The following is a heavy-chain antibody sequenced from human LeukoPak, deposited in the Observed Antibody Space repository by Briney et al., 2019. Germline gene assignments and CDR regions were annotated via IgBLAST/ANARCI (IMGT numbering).Heavy chain of an antibody. CDR3: ASSIGYSSSYYY. D-gene: IGHD6-13*01. CDR2: IYPGDSDT. CDR1: GSLFTSYW. V-gene: IGHV5-51*01. Sequence: GESLKISCKGSGSLFTSYWIGWARQLPGKGLEWMGIIYPGDSDTRYSPSFQGQVTISADKSISTAYLQWGSLKASDTAMYYCASSIGYSSSYYYWGQGTLVTVSS. J-gene: IGHJ4*02.